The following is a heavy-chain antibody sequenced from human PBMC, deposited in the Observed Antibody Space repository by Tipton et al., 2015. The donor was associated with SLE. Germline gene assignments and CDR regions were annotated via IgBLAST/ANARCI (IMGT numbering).Heavy chain of an antibody. CDR1: GFTFSDYY. V-gene: IGHV3-11*01. D-gene: IGHD3-16*02. Sequence: SLRLSCAASGFTFSDYYMSWIRQAPGKGLEWVSYISSSGSTIYYADSVKGRFTISRDNAKNSLCLQMNSLRAEDTAVYYCAREGNYIWGSYRPGYWGQGTLVTVSS. CDR3: AREGNYIWGSYRPGY. CDR2: ISSSGSTI. J-gene: IGHJ4*02.